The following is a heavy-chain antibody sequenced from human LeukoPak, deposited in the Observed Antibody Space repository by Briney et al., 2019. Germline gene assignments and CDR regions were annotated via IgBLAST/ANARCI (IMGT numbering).Heavy chain of an antibody. V-gene: IGHV4-59*01. CDR1: GGSISSYY. D-gene: IGHD3-10*01. Sequence: SETLSLTCTVSGGSISSYYWSWIRQPPGKGLEWIGYIYYSGSTNYNPSLKSRVTISVDTSKNQFSLKLSSVTAADTAVYYCARVGRLLWFGESGLGGAFDIWGQGTMVTVS. J-gene: IGHJ3*02. CDR3: ARVGRLLWFGESGLGGAFDI. CDR2: IYYSGST.